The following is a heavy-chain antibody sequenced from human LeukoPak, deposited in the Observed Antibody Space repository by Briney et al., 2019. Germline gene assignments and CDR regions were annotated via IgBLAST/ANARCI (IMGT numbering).Heavy chain of an antibody. Sequence: GGSLRLSCAASGFTFSSYGMHWVRQAPGKGLEWVAVIWYGGSNKYYADSVKGRFTISRDNSKNTLYLQMNSLRAEDTAVYYCAKDPGGVRGVIVWGQGTLVTVSS. J-gene: IGHJ4*02. CDR3: AKDPGGVRGVIV. V-gene: IGHV3-30*02. D-gene: IGHD3-10*01. CDR1: GFTFSSYG. CDR2: IWYGGSNK.